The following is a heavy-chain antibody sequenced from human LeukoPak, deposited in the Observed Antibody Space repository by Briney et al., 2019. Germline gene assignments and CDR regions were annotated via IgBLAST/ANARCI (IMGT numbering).Heavy chain of an antibody. D-gene: IGHD6-13*01. CDR1: GGTISSYY. Sequence: SETLSLTCTVSGGTISSYYWSWIRQPPGKGLEWIGYIYYSGSTNYNPSLKSRVTISVDTSKNQFSLKLSSVTAADTAVYYCARDRDRAAATHYGMDVWGQGTTVTVSS. CDR2: IYYSGST. CDR3: ARDRDRAAATHYGMDV. V-gene: IGHV4-59*01. J-gene: IGHJ6*02.